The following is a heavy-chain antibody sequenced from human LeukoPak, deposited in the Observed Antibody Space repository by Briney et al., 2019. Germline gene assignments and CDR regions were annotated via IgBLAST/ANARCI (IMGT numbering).Heavy chain of an antibody. CDR3: ARGQLATAMGRDYFDY. V-gene: IGHV4-61*02. CDR1: GGSISSGSYY. J-gene: IGHJ4*02. D-gene: IGHD5-18*01. CDR2: IYTSGST. Sequence: SETLSLTCTVSGGSISSGSYYWSWIRQPAGKGLEWIGRIYTSGSTNYNPSLKSRVTISVDTSKNQFSLKLTSVTAADTAVYYCARGQLATAMGRDYFDYWGQGTAVTVSS.